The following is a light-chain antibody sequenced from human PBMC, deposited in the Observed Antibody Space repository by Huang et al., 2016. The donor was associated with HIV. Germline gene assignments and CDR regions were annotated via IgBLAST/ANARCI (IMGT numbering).Light chain of an antibody. J-gene: IGKJ5*01. Sequence: EIVLTQSPATLSSSPGERATLSCRASQSVSSYLAWYQQKPGQAPTPLIYDASNRATGIPARFSGSGSGTDFTLTISSLEPEDVAVYYCQQRSNWPPRVTFGQGTRLEIK. V-gene: IGKV3-11*01. CDR1: QSVSSY. CDR3: QQRSNWPPRVT. CDR2: DAS.